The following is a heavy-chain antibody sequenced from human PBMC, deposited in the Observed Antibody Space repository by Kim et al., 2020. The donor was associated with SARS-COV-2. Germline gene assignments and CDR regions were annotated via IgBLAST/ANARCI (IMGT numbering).Heavy chain of an antibody. D-gene: IGHD6-19*01. CDR1: GFTFDDYA. CDR2: ISGDGGST. Sequence: GGSLRLSCAASGFTFDDYAMHWVRQDPGKGLESVSLISGDGGSTYYADSVKGRFTISRDNSKNSLYLQMNSLRTEDTALYYCAKETSSGWYQRGSIDYWGQGTLVTVSS. V-gene: IGHV3-43*02. J-gene: IGHJ4*02. CDR3: AKETSSGWYQRGSIDY.